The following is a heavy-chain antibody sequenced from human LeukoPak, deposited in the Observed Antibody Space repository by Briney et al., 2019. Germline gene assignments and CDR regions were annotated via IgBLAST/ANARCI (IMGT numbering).Heavy chain of an antibody. J-gene: IGHJ4*02. V-gene: IGHV3-30*18. Sequence: GGSLRLSCAASGFTFSSYGMHGVRQAPGKGLEWVAVISYDGSNKYYADSVKGRFTISRDNSKNTLYLQMNSLRAEDTAVYYCAKARGYSGSVLGYWGQGTLVTVSS. CDR3: AKARGYSGSVLGY. D-gene: IGHD5-12*01. CDR1: GFTFSSYG. CDR2: ISYDGSNK.